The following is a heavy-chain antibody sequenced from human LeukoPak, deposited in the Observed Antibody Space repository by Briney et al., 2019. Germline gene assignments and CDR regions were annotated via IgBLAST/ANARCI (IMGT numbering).Heavy chain of an antibody. CDR2: INPNSGGT. Sequence: ASVKVSCKASGYTFTGYYMHWVRQAPGQGLEWMGWINPNSGGTNYAQKFQGRVTMTRDTSISTAYMELSRLRSDDTAVYYCARGGSVHCSGGSCCFMGVQLYGMDVWGQGTTVTVSS. CDR3: ARGGSVHCSGGSCCFMGVQLYGMDV. J-gene: IGHJ6*02. CDR1: GYTFTGYY. V-gene: IGHV1-2*02. D-gene: IGHD2-15*01.